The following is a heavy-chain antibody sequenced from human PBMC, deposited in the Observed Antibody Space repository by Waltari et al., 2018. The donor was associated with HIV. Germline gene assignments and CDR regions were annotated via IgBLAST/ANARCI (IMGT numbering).Heavy chain of an antibody. CDR3: ARLFQETDAFDI. V-gene: IGHV4-39*01. CDR2: IYYRRCT. Sequence: QLQLQESGPGLVKPSETLSLTCTVSGGSISSSSYYWGWTRQPPGKGLEWIGSIYYRRCTHSNPSLKSRVTISVDTSKNHFSLKLSSVTAADTAVYYCARLFQETDAFDIWGQGTMVTVSS. J-gene: IGHJ3*02. CDR1: GGSISSSSYY.